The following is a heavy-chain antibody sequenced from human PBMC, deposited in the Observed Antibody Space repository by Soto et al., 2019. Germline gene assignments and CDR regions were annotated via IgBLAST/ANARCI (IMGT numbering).Heavy chain of an antibody. Sequence: EVQLVESGGGLVQPGGSLRLSCAASGFTFSNYWMSWVRQAPGKGPEWVANIKQDGSEKNYVDSVEGRFTISRDNAKNSLYLKMNSMRAEDTDVYYCATYEHHTFDSWGQGTLVTVSS. J-gene: IGHJ5*01. D-gene: IGHD3-3*01. CDR1: GFTFSNYW. V-gene: IGHV3-7*01. CDR3: ATYEHHTFDS. CDR2: IKQDGSEK.